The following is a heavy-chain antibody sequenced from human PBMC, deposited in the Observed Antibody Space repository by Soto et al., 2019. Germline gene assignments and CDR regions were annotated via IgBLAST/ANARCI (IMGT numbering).Heavy chain of an antibody. V-gene: IGHV4-59*01. CDR2: IYYSGST. CDR1: GGSISRYY. D-gene: IGHD3-10*01. CDR3: ARDPGSGSYYGWFDP. Sequence: SETLSLTCTVSGGSISRYYWNWIRQPPGKGLEWIVYIYYSGSTNYTPSLKSRVTISVDTSKNQFSLKLSSVTAADTAVYYCARDPGSGSYYGWFDPWGQGTLVTVS. J-gene: IGHJ5*02.